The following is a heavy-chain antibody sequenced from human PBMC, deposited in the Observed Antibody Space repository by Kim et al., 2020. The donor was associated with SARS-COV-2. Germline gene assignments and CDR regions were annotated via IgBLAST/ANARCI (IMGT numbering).Heavy chain of an antibody. V-gene: IGHV3-7*01. D-gene: IGHD3-22*01. CDR3: ARLLTIPYYDSSGYYLDAFDI. CDR2: IKQDGSEK. J-gene: IGHJ3*02. Sequence: GGSLRLSCAASGFTFSSYWMSWVRQAPGKGLEWVANIKQDGSEKYYVDSVKGRFTISRDNAKNSLYLQMNSLRAEDTAVYYCARLLTIPYYDSSGYYLDAFDIWGQGTMVTVSS. CDR1: GFTFSSYW.